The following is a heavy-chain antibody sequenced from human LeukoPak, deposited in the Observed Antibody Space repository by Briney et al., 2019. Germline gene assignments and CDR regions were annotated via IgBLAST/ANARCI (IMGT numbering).Heavy chain of an antibody. CDR2: ISHSGST. V-gene: IGHV4-38-2*01. J-gene: IGHJ4*02. D-gene: IGHD3-22*01. CDR1: GYSISSGYY. CDR3: ARHPYSSGYYIGY. Sequence: SETLSLTCAVSGYSISSGYYWGWIRQPPGKGLEWIGSISHSGSTFYNPSLKSRVTISVDTSKNQFSLKLSSVTAADTAVYYCARHPYSSGYYIGYWGQGTLVTVSS.